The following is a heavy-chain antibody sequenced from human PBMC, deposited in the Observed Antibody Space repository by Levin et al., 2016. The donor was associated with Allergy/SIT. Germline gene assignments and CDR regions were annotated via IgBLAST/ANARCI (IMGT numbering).Heavy chain of an antibody. V-gene: IGHV3-7*01. Sequence: GESLKISCAASGFTFSSFWMSWVRQAPGKGLEWVANIKQDGSEKYYMDSVKGRFTISRDNDKKSLFLQMNSLEVADTAVYYCVAGGFYFDYWGQGILVSVSS. CDR2: IKQDGSEK. J-gene: IGHJ4*02. CDR1: GFTFSSFW. D-gene: IGHD4-23*01. CDR3: VAGGFYFDY.